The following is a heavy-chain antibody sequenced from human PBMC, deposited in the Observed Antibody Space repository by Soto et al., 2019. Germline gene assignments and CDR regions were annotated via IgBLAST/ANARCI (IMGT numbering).Heavy chain of an antibody. D-gene: IGHD4-17*01. Sequence: VGSLRLSCAASGFTFSSYAMSWVRRAPGKGLEWVSAISGSGGSTYYADSVKGRFTISRDNSKNTLYLQMNSLRAEDTAVYYCAKGAHYGDRPKEFDYWGQGPLVTVSS. J-gene: IGHJ4*02. V-gene: IGHV3-23*01. CDR2: ISGSGGST. CDR3: AKGAHYGDRPKEFDY. CDR1: GFTFSSYA.